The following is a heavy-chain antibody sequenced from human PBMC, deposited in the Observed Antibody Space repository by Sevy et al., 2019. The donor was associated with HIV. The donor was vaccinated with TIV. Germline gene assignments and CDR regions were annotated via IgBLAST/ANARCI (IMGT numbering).Heavy chain of an antibody. CDR2: IIGSGVRT. Sequence: GGSLRLSCTASGFSFSSYAMSWVRQAPGKGLEWVSTIIGSGVRTYSADSVKGRFTISRDNSKNTLYLQMTSLRAEGTAVYYCAKHFHDYGDFYFDYWGRGTLVTVSS. V-gene: IGHV3-23*01. D-gene: IGHD4-17*01. CDR3: AKHFHDYGDFYFDY. CDR1: GFSFSSYA. J-gene: IGHJ4*02.